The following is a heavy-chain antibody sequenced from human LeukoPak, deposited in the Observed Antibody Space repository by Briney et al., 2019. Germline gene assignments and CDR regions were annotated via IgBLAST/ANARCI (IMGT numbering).Heavy chain of an antibody. CDR2: INPNSGGT. J-gene: IGHJ5*02. CDR1: GYTFTGYY. CDR3: ARGKLPGYSYGYGAVRGRREPRNWFDP. D-gene: IGHD5-18*01. V-gene: IGHV1-2*02. Sequence: ASVKVSCKASGYTFTGYYMHWVRQAPGQGLEWMGWINPNSGGTNYAQKFQGRVTMTRNTSISTAYMELSSLRSEDTAVYYCARGKLPGYSYGYGAVRGRREPRNWFDPWGQGTLVTVSS.